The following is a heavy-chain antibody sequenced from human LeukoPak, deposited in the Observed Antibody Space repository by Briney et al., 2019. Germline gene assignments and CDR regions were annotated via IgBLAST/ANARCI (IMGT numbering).Heavy chain of an antibody. CDR3: ARDIGYGDY. CDR1: GFTFSNYW. Sequence: PGGSLRLSCAASGFTFSNYWMAWVRQAPGKGLEWVASVKQDGSEKNYVDSVKGRFTISRDNAKNSLYLQMNSLRAEDTAMYYCARDIGYGDYWGPGTLVTVSS. J-gene: IGHJ4*02. D-gene: IGHD5-12*01. CDR2: VKQDGSEK. V-gene: IGHV3-7*01.